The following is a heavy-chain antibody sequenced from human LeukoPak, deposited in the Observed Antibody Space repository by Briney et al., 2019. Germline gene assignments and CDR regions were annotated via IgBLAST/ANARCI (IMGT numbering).Heavy chain of an antibody. V-gene: IGHV3-30-3*01. CDR3: ARIRGGPIDY. CDR1: GFTLSTYA. Sequence: PGRPLRLSCAASGFTLSTYAMHWVRQAPGKGLEWVAVISYDGTDTYYADSVKGRFTISRDTSKNSLYLQMNSLRPEDTAVFYCARIRGGPIDYWGQGTLVRVSS. J-gene: IGHJ4*02. CDR2: ISYDGTDT. D-gene: IGHD3-16*01.